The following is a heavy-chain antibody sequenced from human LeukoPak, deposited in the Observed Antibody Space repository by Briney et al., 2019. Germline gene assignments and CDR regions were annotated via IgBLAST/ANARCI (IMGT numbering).Heavy chain of an antibody. V-gene: IGHV3-21*01. CDR1: GFTFSAYD. D-gene: IGHD2-2*01. CDR2: ISSSSSYI. Sequence: GGSLRLSCAASGFTFSAYDMNWVRQAPGKGLEWVSSISSSSSYIYYADSVKGRFTISRDNAKNSLYLQMNSLRAEDTAVYYCAREYQLPNGEDYWGQGTLVTVSS. J-gene: IGHJ4*02. CDR3: AREYQLPNGEDY.